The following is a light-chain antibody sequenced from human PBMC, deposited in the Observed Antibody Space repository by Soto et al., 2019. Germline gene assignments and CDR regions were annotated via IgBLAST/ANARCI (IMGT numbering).Light chain of an antibody. CDR2: ASS. Sequence: DIQMTQSPSSLSASVGDRVTITCRASQSISSYLNWYQQKPGKVPKLLIYASSSLQSGVPSRFSGSGSGTDFTLAISSLQPEDFTNYYCQQSYSTPAFGQGTKVEIK. J-gene: IGKJ1*01. CDR3: QQSYSTPA. CDR1: QSISSY. V-gene: IGKV1-39*01.